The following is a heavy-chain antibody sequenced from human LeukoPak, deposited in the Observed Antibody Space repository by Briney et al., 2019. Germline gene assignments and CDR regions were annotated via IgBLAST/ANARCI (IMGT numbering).Heavy chain of an antibody. Sequence: SVRVSCKASGGTFSSYAISWVRQAPGQGLEWMGGIIPIFGTANYAQKFQGRVTITADESTSTAYMELSSLRSEDTAVYYCARDRAYGSGSYFDYWGQGTLVTVSS. J-gene: IGHJ4*02. CDR2: IIPIFGTA. CDR1: GGTFSSYA. D-gene: IGHD3-10*01. V-gene: IGHV1-69*13. CDR3: ARDRAYGSGSYFDY.